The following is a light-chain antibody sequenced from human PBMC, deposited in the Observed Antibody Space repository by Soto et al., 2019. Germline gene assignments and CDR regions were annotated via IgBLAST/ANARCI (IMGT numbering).Light chain of an antibody. CDR3: SSYTTSSTPVV. Sequence: QSALTQPASVSGSPGQSITISCTGTISDVGDYNYVSWYQQHPGKAPKLMIYDVSNRPSGVSDRFSGSKSGNTASLTISGLQADDEADYYCSSYTTSSTPVVFGGGTKLTVL. CDR1: ISDVGDYNY. J-gene: IGLJ2*01. CDR2: DVS. V-gene: IGLV2-14*01.